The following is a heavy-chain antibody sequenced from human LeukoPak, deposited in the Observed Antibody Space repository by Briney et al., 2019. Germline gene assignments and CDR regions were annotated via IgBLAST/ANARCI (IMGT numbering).Heavy chain of an antibody. CDR1: GYTFPDYG. V-gene: IGHV1-18*01. Sequence: ASVKVSCKASGYTFPDYGISWVRQAPGQGLEGMGWISADNGNTNYAQKLQGRVTMTTDTSTSTAYMELRSLRSDDTAVYYCATGGNYWYFDVWGRGTLVTVSS. D-gene: IGHD3-10*01. J-gene: IGHJ2*01. CDR3: ATGGNYWYFDV. CDR2: ISADNGNT.